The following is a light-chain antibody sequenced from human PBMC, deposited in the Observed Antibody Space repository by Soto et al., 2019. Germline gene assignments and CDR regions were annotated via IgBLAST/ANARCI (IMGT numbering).Light chain of an antibody. CDR2: STS. CDR3: LLYNGGAWV. V-gene: IGLV7-43*01. CDR1: TGAVTSGYN. J-gene: IGLJ3*02. Sequence: QAVVTQEPSLTVSPGGTVTLTCASSTGAVTSGYNPNWFQQKPGQAPRALIYSTSIKHSWTPARFSGSLLGGNAALTLSGVQPEDEAGYYCLLYNGGAWVFGGGTKLTVL.